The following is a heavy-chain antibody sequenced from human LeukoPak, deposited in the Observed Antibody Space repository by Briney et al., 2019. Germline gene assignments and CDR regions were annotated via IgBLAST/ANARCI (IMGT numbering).Heavy chain of an antibody. CDR2: ISGDGIST. J-gene: IGHJ6*03. CDR3: AKCQRFLEWLSADYYYYYMDV. CDR1: GFTFSSHV. Sequence: PGGSLRLSCVASGFTFSSHVVSWVRQGPGKGLECVSTISGDGISTYYADSVKGRFTISRDNSKSTLYLQMNSLRAEDTAVYYCAKCQRFLEWLSADYYYYYMDVWGKGTTVTVSS. D-gene: IGHD3-3*01. V-gene: IGHV3-23*01.